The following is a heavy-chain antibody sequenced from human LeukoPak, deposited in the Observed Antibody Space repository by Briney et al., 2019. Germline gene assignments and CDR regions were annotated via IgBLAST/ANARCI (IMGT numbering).Heavy chain of an antibody. D-gene: IGHD4-17*01. CDR3: AKGGWDYGDYVDAFDI. CDR2: ISYDGSNK. Sequence: GGSLRLSCAASGFTFSSYAMHWVRQAPGKGLEWVAVISYDGSNKYYADSVKGRFTISRDNSKNTLYLQMNSLRAEDTAVYYCAKGGWDYGDYVDAFDIWGQGTMVTVSS. V-gene: IGHV3-30*04. CDR1: GFTFSSYA. J-gene: IGHJ3*02.